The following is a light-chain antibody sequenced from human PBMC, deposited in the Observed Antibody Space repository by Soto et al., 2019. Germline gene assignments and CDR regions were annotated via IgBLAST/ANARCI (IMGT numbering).Light chain of an antibody. CDR3: CSYAGSYTVV. V-gene: IGLV2-11*01. Sequence: QSALTQPRSVSGSPGQSVTISCTGTSSDVGAYNYVSWYQQHPGKVPKLMIYDVSRRPSGVPDRFSGSKSGNTASLSISWLQADDEADSYCCSYAGSYTVVFGGGTKLTVL. J-gene: IGLJ3*02. CDR1: SSDVGAYNY. CDR2: DVS.